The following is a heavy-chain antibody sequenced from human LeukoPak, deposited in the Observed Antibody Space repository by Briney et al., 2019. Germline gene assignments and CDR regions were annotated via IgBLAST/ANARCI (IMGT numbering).Heavy chain of an antibody. Sequence: ASVKVSCTASGYTFTSYGISWVRQAPGQGLQWMGWISAYNGNTNYAQKLQGRVTMTTDTSTSTAYMQLRSLRSDDTAVYYCARPVSGDYYDSSGYYTPHFDYWGQGTLVTVSS. V-gene: IGHV1-18*01. D-gene: IGHD3-22*01. CDR1: GYTFTSYG. CDR3: ARPVSGDYYDSSGYYTPHFDY. J-gene: IGHJ4*02. CDR2: ISAYNGNT.